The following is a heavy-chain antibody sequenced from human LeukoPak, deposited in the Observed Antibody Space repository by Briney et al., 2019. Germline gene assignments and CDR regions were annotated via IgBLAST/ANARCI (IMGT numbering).Heavy chain of an antibody. V-gene: IGHV4-31*03. J-gene: IGHJ6*02. Sequence: SQTLSLTCTVSGGSISSGGYYWSWLRQHPGTGLEWIGYIYYSGSTYYNPSLKSRVTISVDTSKNQFSLKLSSVTAADTAVYYCARAAYYDFWSGYYPYYYGMDVWGQGTTVTVSS. CDR1: GGSISSGGYY. D-gene: IGHD3-3*01. CDR3: ARAAYYDFWSGYYPYYYGMDV. CDR2: IYYSGST.